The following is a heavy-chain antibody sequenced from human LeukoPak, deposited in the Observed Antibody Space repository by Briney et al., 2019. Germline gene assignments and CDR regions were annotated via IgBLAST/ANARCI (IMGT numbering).Heavy chain of an antibody. J-gene: IGHJ4*02. D-gene: IGHD6-6*01. V-gene: IGHV3-30*03. CDR1: GFTFSSYG. CDR3: ARGPYSSSNFY. Sequence: GGSLRLSCAASGFTFSSYGMHWVRQAPGKGLEWVAVISYDGSNKYYADSVKGRFTISRDNSKNTLYLQMNSLRADDTAVYYCARGPYSSSNFYWGQGTLVTVSS. CDR2: ISYDGSNK.